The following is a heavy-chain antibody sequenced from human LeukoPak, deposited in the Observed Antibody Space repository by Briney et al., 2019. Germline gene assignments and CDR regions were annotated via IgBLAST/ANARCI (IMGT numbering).Heavy chain of an antibody. CDR1: GYTFTGYY. CDR2: INPNSGGT. J-gene: IGHJ4*02. Sequence: ASVKVSCKASGYTFTGYYMHWVRQAPGQGLEWMGWINPNSGGTNYAQKFRGRVTMTRDTSNSIAYMDLSRLRSDDTAVYYCARDDDFVDYWGQGSLVTVSS. D-gene: IGHD1-1*01. V-gene: IGHV1-2*02. CDR3: ARDDDFVDY.